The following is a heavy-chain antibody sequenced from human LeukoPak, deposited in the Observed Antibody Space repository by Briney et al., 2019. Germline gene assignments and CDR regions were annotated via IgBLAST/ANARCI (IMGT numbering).Heavy chain of an antibody. D-gene: IGHD3-22*01. J-gene: IGHJ5*02. V-gene: IGHV4-4*07. Sequence: SETLSLTCTVSGGSISSYYWSWIRQPAGKGLGWIGRIYTSGSTNYNPSLKSRVTMSVGTSKNQFSLKLNSVTAADTAVYYCARDLDYYDSSGYRNWFDPWGQGTLVTVSS. CDR3: ARDLDYYDSSGYRNWFDP. CDR2: IYTSGST. CDR1: GGSISSYY.